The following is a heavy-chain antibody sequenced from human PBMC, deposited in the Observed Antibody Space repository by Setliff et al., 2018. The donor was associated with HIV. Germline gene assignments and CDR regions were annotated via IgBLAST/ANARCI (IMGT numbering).Heavy chain of an antibody. D-gene: IGHD3-10*01. Sequence: PGESLRLPCAASRFDFSNYWMCWVRQAPGKGLEWVANIGQDGSEKNYVDSVKGRFTISRDNAKNSMDLQMNSLRAEDTAIYYCARKLRPGHGVDVWGQGTTVTVSS. J-gene: IGHJ6*02. CDR2: IGQDGSEK. V-gene: IGHV3-7*01. CDR3: ARKLRPGHGVDV. CDR1: RFDFSNYW.